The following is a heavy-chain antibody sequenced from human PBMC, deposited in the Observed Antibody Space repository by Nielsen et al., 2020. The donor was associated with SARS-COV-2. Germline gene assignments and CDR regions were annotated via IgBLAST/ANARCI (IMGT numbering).Heavy chain of an antibody. V-gene: IGHV1-3*04. Sequence: ASVKVSCKTSGYTLTSFAIHWVRQAPGQRLEWMGWINSNSGNTKYSQKFRGRVTITRDTSARTAYMELSGLSSEDTAVYYCARSRGCSATSCFFDYWGQGALVTVSS. D-gene: IGHD2-2*01. CDR1: GYTLTSFA. CDR3: ARSRGCSATSCFFDY. J-gene: IGHJ4*02. CDR2: INSNSGNT.